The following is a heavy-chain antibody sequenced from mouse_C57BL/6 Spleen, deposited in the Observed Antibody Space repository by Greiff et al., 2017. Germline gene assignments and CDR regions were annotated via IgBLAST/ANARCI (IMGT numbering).Heavy chain of an antibody. J-gene: IGHJ4*01. D-gene: IGHD1-1*01. V-gene: IGHV5-16*01. CDR3: ARGPYYYGSSLYAMDY. Sequence: EVMLVESEGGLVQPGSSMKLSCTASGFTFSDYYMAWVRQVPEKGLEWVANINYDGSSTYYLDSLKSRFIISRDNAKNILYLQMSSLKSEDTATXYCARGPYYYGSSLYAMDYWGQGTSVTVSS. CDR1: GFTFSDYY. CDR2: INYDGSST.